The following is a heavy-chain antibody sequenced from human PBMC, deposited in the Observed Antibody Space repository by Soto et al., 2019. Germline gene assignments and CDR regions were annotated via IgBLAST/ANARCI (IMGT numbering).Heavy chain of an antibody. Sequence: QVQLVQSGAEVKKPGASVKVSCKASGYTFTSYGISWVRQAPGQGLEWMGWISAYNGNTNYAQKLQGRVTMTTDTXTXXAYMELRSLRSDDTAVYYCARGVVGADYYYYGMDVWGQGTTVTVSS. J-gene: IGHJ6*02. CDR2: ISAYNGNT. V-gene: IGHV1-18*01. CDR3: ARGVVGADYYYYGMDV. CDR1: GYTFTSYG. D-gene: IGHD1-26*01.